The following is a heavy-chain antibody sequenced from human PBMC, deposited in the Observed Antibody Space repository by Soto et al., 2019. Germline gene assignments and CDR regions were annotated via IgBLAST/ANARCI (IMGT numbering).Heavy chain of an antibody. Sequence: EVQLVESGGGLVQPGGSLRLSCAASGFTFSSYWMNWVRQAPGKGREWVANIKQDGSEKNYMDSVKGRFTVSRDNAKSSLYLQMNSLRAEYTAVYYCARDYRYPFDYWGPGTLVTVSS. J-gene: IGHJ4*02. CDR3: ARDYRYPFDY. D-gene: IGHD1-1*01. CDR1: GFTFSSYW. V-gene: IGHV3-7*01. CDR2: IKQDGSEK.